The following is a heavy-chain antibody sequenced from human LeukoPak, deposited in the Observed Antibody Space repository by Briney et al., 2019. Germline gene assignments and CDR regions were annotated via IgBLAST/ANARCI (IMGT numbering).Heavy chain of an antibody. CDR1: GFTFSASY. J-gene: IGHJ4*02. CDR2: ISTRGITI. V-gene: IGHV3-11*01. Sequence: PGGSLRLSCATSGFTFSASYMSWIRQAPGKGLEWVSYISTRGITINYADSVKGRFSIFRDDAKSSLFLQMNSLKTEDTALYYCASGGDYAGIAALFRHWGQGSLVTVSS. D-gene: IGHD4-17*01. CDR3: ASGGDYAGIAALFRH.